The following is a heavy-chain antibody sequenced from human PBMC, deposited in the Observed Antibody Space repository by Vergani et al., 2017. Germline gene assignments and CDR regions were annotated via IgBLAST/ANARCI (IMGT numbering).Heavy chain of an antibody. V-gene: IGHV4-4*09. CDR1: GGSISSYY. Sequence: QVQLQESGPGLVKPSETLSLTCTVSGGSISSYYWSWIRQPPGKGLEWIGYSYTSGSTNYNPSLKSRVTISVDTSKNQFSLKLSSATAADTAVYYCARDYQPSGSYCAFDVWGQGTMVTVSS. CDR3: ARDYQPSGSYCAFDV. J-gene: IGHJ3*01. D-gene: IGHD1-26*01. CDR2: SYTSGST.